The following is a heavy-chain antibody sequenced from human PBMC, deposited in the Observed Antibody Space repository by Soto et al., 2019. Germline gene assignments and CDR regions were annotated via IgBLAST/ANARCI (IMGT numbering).Heavy chain of an antibody. CDR1: GYTFTSYA. J-gene: IGHJ4*02. Sequence: GASVKVSCKASGYTFTSYAMHWVRQAPGQRLEWMGWINAGNGNTKYSQKFQGRVTITRDTSASTAYMELSSLRSEDTAVYYCARDLSSSWSTYYFDYWGQGTLVTVSS. V-gene: IGHV1-3*01. D-gene: IGHD6-6*01. CDR3: ARDLSSSWSTYYFDY. CDR2: INAGNGNT.